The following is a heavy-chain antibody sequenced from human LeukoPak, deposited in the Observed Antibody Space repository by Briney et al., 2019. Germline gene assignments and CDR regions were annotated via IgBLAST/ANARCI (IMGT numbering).Heavy chain of an antibody. Sequence: PGGSLRLSCAGSGFTFRSYAMHWVRQAPGKGLEWVAVISYDGSNKYYADSVKGRFTISRDNSKNTLYLQMNSLRAEDTAVYYCAKSSLYYYMDVWGKGTTVTVSS. CDR3: AKSSLYYYMDV. V-gene: IGHV3-30*01. J-gene: IGHJ6*03. CDR1: GFTFRSYA. CDR2: ISYDGSNK. D-gene: IGHD2-2*01.